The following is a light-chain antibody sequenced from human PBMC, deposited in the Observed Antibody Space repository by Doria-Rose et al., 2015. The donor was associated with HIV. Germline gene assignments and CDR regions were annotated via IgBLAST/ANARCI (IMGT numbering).Light chain of an antibody. CDR3: HQYGTSWT. V-gene: IGKV3-20*01. J-gene: IGKJ1*01. CDR1: QSFSSTY. CDR2: DGS. Sequence: QSPGTLSLSPGERATLSCRASQSFSSTYLAWYQQNPGQAPSLLIYDGSTRATVIPDRFSASGSGTDFTLNINRREPEDFALYYCHQYGTSWTFGQGTKSEI.